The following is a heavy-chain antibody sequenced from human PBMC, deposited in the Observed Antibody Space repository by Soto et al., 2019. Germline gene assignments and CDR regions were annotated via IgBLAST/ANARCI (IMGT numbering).Heavy chain of an antibody. CDR2: IRSKANSYAT. J-gene: IGHJ4*02. CDR1: GFTFSGSA. CDR3: TRPPDSVGAST. Sequence: EVQLVESGGGLVQPGGSLKLSCAASGFTFSGSAMHWVRQASGKGLEWVGRIRSKANSYATAYAASVKGRFTISRDDSKNTAYLQMNSLKTEDTAVYSCTRPPDSVGASTWGQGTLVTVSS. D-gene: IGHD1-26*01. V-gene: IGHV3-73*02.